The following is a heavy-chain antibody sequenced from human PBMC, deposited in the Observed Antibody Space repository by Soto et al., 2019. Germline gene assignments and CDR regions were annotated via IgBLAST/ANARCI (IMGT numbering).Heavy chain of an antibody. CDR3: ARSLYGDYYYYYYMDV. D-gene: IGHD4-17*01. CDR2: IYYSGST. V-gene: IGHV4-59*08. Sequence: SETLSLTCTVSGGSISSYYWSWIRQPPGKGLEWIGYIYYSGSTNYNPSLKSRVTISVDTSKNQFSLKLSSVTAADTAVYYCARSLYGDYYYYYYMDVCGKGTTVTLSS. CDR1: GGSISSYY. J-gene: IGHJ6*03.